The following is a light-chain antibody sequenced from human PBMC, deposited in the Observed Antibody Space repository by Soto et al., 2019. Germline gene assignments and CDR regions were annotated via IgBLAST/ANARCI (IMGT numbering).Light chain of an antibody. CDR2: DAS. Sequence: DIQMTQSPSTLSASVGDRVTITCRASQSIGDWLAWYQQKPGKAPKLLIYDASRLESGVSSRFSGSGSGTEYTLSISLQPDDFATYYCQQYNGYSGTFGQGTKVEIK. CDR1: QSIGDW. V-gene: IGKV1-5*01. J-gene: IGKJ1*01. CDR3: QQYNGYSGT.